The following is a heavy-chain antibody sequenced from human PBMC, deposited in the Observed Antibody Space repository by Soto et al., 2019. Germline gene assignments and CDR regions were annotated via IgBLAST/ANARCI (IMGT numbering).Heavy chain of an antibody. CDR1: GGSISSSSYY. D-gene: IGHD6-13*01. J-gene: IGHJ4*02. CDR3: ARKAGPPHNFDY. V-gene: IGHV4-39*01. CDR2: IYYSGST. Sequence: QLQLQESGPGLVKPSETLSLTCTVSGGSISSSSYYWGWIRQPPGKGLEWIGSIYYSGSTYYNPSLKSRVTISVDTSKNQFSLKLSSVTAADTAVYYCARKAGPPHNFDYWGQGTLVTVSS.